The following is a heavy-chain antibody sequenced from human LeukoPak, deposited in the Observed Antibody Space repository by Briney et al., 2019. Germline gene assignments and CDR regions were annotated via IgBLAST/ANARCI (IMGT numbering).Heavy chain of an antibody. V-gene: IGHV4-61*01. CDR2: IYYSGIT. CDR3: ARGTSMDV. CDR1: GGSVSSGNYY. J-gene: IGHJ6*02. Sequence: SETLSLTCTVSGGSVSSGNYYWSWIRQPPGKGLEWIGFIYYSGITNYNPSLKSRVTISVDTSKNQFSLKLSSVTAADTAVYYCARGTSMDVWGQGTTVTVSS.